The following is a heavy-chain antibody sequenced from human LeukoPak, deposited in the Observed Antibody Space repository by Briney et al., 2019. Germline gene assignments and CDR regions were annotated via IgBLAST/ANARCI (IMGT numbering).Heavy chain of an antibody. CDR2: INPSSGGT. V-gene: IGHV1-2*06. CDR3: ARETGGRSEYFDY. J-gene: IGHJ4*02. D-gene: IGHD7-27*01. CDR1: GYSFTSYY. Sequence: ASVKVSCKASGYSFTSYYIHWVRQAPGQGLEWMGRINPSSGGTNYAQKFQGRVTMTRDTSITTAYMGLSSLRSDDTAVYYCARETGGRSEYFDYWRQGTLVTVSS.